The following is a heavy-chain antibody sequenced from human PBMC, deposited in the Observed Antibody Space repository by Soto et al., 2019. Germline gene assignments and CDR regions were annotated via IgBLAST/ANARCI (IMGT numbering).Heavy chain of an antibody. CDR2: IRNKANRYTT. Sequence: SGAACGFIFSDYDMDWVHQAPEKGLEWVGRIRNKANRYTTDYAAPVKGRFTISRDDSKNTLYLQMNSLKTEDTAVYYCVRASFCSSAGACHDGFHIWGQGTVVTVSS. V-gene: IGHV3-72*01. CDR3: VRASFCSSAGACHDGFHI. D-gene: IGHD2-2*01. CDR1: GFIFSDYD. J-gene: IGHJ3*02.